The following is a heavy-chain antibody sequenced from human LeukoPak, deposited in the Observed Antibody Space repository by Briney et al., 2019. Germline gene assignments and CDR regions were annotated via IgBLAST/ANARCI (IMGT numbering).Heavy chain of an antibody. CDR1: GDSISSGSYY. CDR3: ARDPDYSDYMDV. CDR2: IYTSGST. V-gene: IGHV4-61*02. J-gene: IGHJ6*03. Sequence: SQTLSLTCTVSGDSISSGSYYWSWIRQPAGKGLEWIGRIYTSGSTNYNPSLKSRVTMSVDTSKNQFSLKLSSVTAADTAVYYCARDPDYSDYMDVWGKGTTVTVSS. D-gene: IGHD4/OR15-4a*01.